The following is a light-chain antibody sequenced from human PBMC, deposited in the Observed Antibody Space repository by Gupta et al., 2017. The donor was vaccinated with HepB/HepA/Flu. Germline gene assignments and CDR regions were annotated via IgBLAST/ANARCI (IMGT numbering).Light chain of an antibody. CDR2: DAS. Sequence: EIVLTQSPATLSLSPGERATLSCRASQSLSSYLAWYQQKPGQAPRLLIYDASNRATGIPARFSGSGSGTDFTLTISSLEPEDFAVYYCQQRSNWPSTFGQGTLLDIK. CDR3: QQRSNWPST. J-gene: IGKJ5*01. CDR1: QSLSSY. V-gene: IGKV3-11*01.